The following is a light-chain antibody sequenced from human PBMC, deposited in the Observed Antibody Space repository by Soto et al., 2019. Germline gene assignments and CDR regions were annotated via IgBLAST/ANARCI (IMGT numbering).Light chain of an antibody. V-gene: IGLV2-11*01. CDR1: SSDVGGYNY. CDR2: DVS. J-gene: IGLJ3*02. Sequence: QSVLTQPRSVSGSPGQSVTISCTGTSSDVGGYNYVSCYQQHPGKAPKLMIYDVSKRPSGVPDRFSGSKSGSTASLTISGRQAEDEADYYCCSYAGSYTWVFGGGTKLTVL. CDR3: CSYAGSYTWV.